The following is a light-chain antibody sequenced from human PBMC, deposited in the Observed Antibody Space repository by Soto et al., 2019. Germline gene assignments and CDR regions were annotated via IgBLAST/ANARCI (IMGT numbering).Light chain of an antibody. V-gene: IGKV3-20*01. CDR2: GAS. CDR3: QHYGSSPPLT. CDR1: QSVSSTF. J-gene: IGKJ4*01. Sequence: EFVLTQSPGTLSLSPGERATLSCRASQSVSSTFLAWYQQKPGQPPRLLIYGASTRGTGIPDRFSGSGSGTDFTLTISRLEPEDFAVYYGQHYGSSPPLTFGGGTKVEIK.